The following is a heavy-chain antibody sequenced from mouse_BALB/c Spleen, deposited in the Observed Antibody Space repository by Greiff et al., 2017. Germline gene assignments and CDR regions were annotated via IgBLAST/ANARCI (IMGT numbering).Heavy chain of an antibody. Sequence: EVKLVESGPGLVKPSQSLSLTCTVTGYSITSDYAWNWIRQFPGNKLEWMGYISYSGSTSYNPSLKSRISITRDTSKNQFFLQLNSVTTEDTATYYCARRPYGYGYAMDYWGQGTSVTVSS. CDR1: GYSITSDYA. CDR3: ARRPYGYGYAMDY. J-gene: IGHJ4*01. V-gene: IGHV3-2*02. D-gene: IGHD1-2*01. CDR2: ISYSGST.